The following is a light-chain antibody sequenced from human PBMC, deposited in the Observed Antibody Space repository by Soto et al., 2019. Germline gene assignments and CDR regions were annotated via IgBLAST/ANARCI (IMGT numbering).Light chain of an antibody. J-gene: IGLJ2*01. CDR3: GADHGGGSNLVVV. Sequence: QAVLTQPPSASASLGASVTLTCTLSSGYGNYKVDWYQQRPGKGPRFVMRVGTGGIVGSKGDGIPDRFSVLGSGLNRYLTVKNIQEEDESDYYCGADHGGGSNLVVVFGGGTKLTVL. CDR2: VGTGGIVG. V-gene: IGLV9-49*01. CDR1: SGYGNYK.